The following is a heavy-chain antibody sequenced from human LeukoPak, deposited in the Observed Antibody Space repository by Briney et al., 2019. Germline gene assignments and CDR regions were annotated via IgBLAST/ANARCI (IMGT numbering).Heavy chain of an antibody. J-gene: IGHJ4*02. D-gene: IGHD3-16*01. CDR3: ARGENTYIDY. V-gene: IGHV3-74*01. Sequence: GGSLRLSCAASGFTFSIYWMHWVRQAPGKGLVRVSRISSEGSSTTYADSVKGRFTISRDNAKDTLYLQMNSLRAEDTAVYYCARGENTYIDYWGQGTLVTVSS. CDR2: ISSEGSST. CDR1: GFTFSIYW.